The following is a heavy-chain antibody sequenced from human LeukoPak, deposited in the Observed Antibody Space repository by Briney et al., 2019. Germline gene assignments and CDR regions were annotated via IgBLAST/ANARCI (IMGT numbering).Heavy chain of an antibody. D-gene: IGHD2-21*02. J-gene: IGHJ4*02. CDR1: GFTFSSYT. V-gene: IGHV3-23*01. Sequence: GGSLTLSCAASGFTFSSYTMSWVRQAPGKGLEWVSTISNSGRNTFYTDSVKGRFTISRDNSKNTLYLQMSSLRAGDTAVYSCARARGYCAADCSRYAFDYWGQGTLVTVSS. CDR3: ARARGYCAADCSRYAFDY. CDR2: ISNSGRNT.